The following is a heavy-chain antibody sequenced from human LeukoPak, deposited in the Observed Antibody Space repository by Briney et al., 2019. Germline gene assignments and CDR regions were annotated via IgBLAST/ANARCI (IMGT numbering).Heavy chain of an antibody. V-gene: IGHV5-51*01. Sequence: GESLKISCKGSGYSFTRHWIGWVRQMPGKGLEWMGIMYPADSDTRYSPSLQGQVTISADKSISTAYLQWNSLKASDTAMYYCARQGGSYLEDAFDVWGQGTMVTVSS. CDR3: ARQGGSYLEDAFDV. CDR2: MYPADSDT. CDR1: GYSFTRHW. D-gene: IGHD1-26*01. J-gene: IGHJ3*01.